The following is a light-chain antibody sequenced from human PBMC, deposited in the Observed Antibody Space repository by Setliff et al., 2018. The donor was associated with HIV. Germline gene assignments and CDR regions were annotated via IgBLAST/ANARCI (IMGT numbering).Light chain of an antibody. Sequence: QSALAQPASVSGSPGQSITISCTGTSSDVGGYNYVSWYQQHPGKAPKLMIYEVSNRPPGVSDRFSGSKSGNTASLTISGLQTEDEADYFCSSYTSSSPLDVFGTGTKVTV. J-gene: IGLJ1*01. CDR1: SSDVGGYNY. CDR3: SSYTSSSPLDV. CDR2: EVS. V-gene: IGLV2-14*01.